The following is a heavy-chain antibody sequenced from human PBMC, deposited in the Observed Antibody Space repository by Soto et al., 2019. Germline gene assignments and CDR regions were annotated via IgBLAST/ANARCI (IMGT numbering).Heavy chain of an antibody. CDR1: GGTFSSYA. CDR3: ARSIERITIFGVVLTYYYYSGMDV. CDR2: IIPIFGTA. Sequence: SVKVSCKASGGTFSSYAISWVREAPGQGLEWMGGIIPIFGTANYAQKFQGRVTITADESTSTAYMELSSLRSEDTAVYYCARSIERITIFGVVLTYYYYSGMDVWGQGTTVTVSS. J-gene: IGHJ6*02. V-gene: IGHV1-69*13. D-gene: IGHD3-3*01.